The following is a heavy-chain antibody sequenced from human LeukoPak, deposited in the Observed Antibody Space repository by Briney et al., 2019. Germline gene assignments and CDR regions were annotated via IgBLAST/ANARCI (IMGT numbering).Heavy chain of an antibody. J-gene: IGHJ6*02. CDR3: ASLRMRGGSQRYYYGMDV. Sequence: ASVKVSCKASGYTFTGYYMHWVRQSPGQGLEWMGWINPNSGRTNYAQKFQGRLTMTRDTSISTDYMVLSRLRSDDTAVYYCASLRMRGGSQRYYYGMDVWGQGTTVTVSS. CDR2: INPNSGRT. D-gene: IGHD5-12*01. V-gene: IGHV1-2*02. CDR1: GYTFTGYY.